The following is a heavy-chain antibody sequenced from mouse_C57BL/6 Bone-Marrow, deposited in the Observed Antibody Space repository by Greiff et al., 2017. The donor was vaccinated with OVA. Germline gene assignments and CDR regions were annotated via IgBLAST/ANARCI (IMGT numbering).Heavy chain of an antibody. CDR2: IYPGNSDT. CDR1: GYTFTSYW. CDR3: TRSSPYGNLAY. Sequence: EVQLQQSGTVLARPGASVKMSCKTSGYTFTSYWMHWVKQRPGQGLEWIGAIYPGNSDTSYNQKFKGKAKLTAVTSASTAYLELSSLTNEDAAVYYCTRSSPYGNLAYWGQGTLVTVSA. D-gene: IGHD1-1*01. V-gene: IGHV1-5*01. J-gene: IGHJ3*01.